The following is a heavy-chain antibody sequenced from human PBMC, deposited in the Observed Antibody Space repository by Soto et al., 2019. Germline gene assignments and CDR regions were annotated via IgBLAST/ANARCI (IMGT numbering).Heavy chain of an antibody. CDR1: GGYIRSYY. D-gene: IGHD2-2*01. J-gene: IGHJ4*02. Sequence: SETLSHTCTVFGGYIRSYYRSWFRQLPGKGLEWIGYIYYSGTTNYNPSLKSRVTISVDTSKNQFSLKLSSVTAADTAVYYCARTYCSSASCYDLFDYWGQGTLVTVS. V-gene: IGHV4-59*01. CDR3: ARTYCSSASCYDLFDY. CDR2: IYYSGTT.